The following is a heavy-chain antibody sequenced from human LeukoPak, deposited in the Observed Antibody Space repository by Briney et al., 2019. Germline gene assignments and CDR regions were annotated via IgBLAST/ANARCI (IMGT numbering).Heavy chain of an antibody. CDR3: ARAGITIVRGVIIGSWFDP. J-gene: IGHJ5*02. V-gene: IGHV4-59*01. D-gene: IGHD3-10*01. CDR1: GGSISSYY. CDR2: IYYSGST. Sequence: SETLSLTCTVSGGSISSYYWSWIRQPPGKGLEWIGYIYYSGSTNYNPSLKSRVTISVDTSKNQFSLKLSSVTAADPAVYYCARAGITIVRGVIIGSWFDPWGQGTLVTVSS.